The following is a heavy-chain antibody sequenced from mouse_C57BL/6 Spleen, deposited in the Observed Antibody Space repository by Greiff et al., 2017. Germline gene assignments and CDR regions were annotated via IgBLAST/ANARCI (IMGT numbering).Heavy chain of an antibody. CDR1: GFSLPSYG. Sequence: VKLMESGPGLVQPSQSLSITCTVSGFSLPSYGVHWVRQSPGKGLEWLGVIWSGGSTDYNAAFISRLSISKDNSKSQVFFKMNSRQADDTAIYYCARNWATTVVATGYCDVLVTRTTVTVSS. J-gene: IGHJ1*03. CDR2: IWSGGST. CDR3: ARNWATTVVATGYCDV. V-gene: IGHV2-2*01. D-gene: IGHD1-1*01.